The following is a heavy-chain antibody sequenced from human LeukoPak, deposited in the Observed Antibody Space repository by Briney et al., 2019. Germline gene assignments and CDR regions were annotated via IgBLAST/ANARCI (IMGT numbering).Heavy chain of an antibody. CDR2: IYTSGST. Sequence: SETLSLTCTVSGGSISSGSYYWSWIRQPAGKGLEWIGRIYTSGSTNYNPSLKSRVTISVDTSKNQFSLKLSSVTAADTAVYYCASSGGYYSFDYWGQGTLVTVSS. CDR3: ASSGGYYSFDY. CDR1: GGSISSGSYY. D-gene: IGHD3-10*01. V-gene: IGHV4-61*02. J-gene: IGHJ4*02.